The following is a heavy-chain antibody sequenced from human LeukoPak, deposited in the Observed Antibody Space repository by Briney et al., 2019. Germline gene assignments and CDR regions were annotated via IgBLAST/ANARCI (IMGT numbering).Heavy chain of an antibody. CDR3: ARGPRFGELLWHWFDP. CDR1: GNSISSGDYY. Sequence: PSQTLSLTCTVSGNSISSGDYYWSWIRQPAGKGLEWIGRIYTSGSTTYNPSLKSRVTISGDTSKNQFSLKLRSVTAADTAVYYCARGPRFGELLWHWFDPWGQGTLVTVSS. D-gene: IGHD3-10*01. V-gene: IGHV4-61*02. J-gene: IGHJ5*02. CDR2: IYTSGST.